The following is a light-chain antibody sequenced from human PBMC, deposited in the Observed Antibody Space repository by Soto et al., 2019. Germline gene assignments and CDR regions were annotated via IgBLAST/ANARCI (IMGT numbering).Light chain of an antibody. Sequence: EIVMTQSPATLSVSPGERATLSCRASQSVSSNLAWYQQKPVQAPRLLIYGASTRATGIPARFSGSGSGTEFNLTISSLQSEDFAVYYCQQYNIWPTRAWTFGQGTKVENK. CDR1: QSVSSN. CDR3: QQYNIWPTRAWT. CDR2: GAS. V-gene: IGKV3-15*01. J-gene: IGKJ1*01.